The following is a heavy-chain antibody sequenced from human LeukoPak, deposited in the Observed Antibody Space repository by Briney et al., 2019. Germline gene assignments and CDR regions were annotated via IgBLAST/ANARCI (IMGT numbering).Heavy chain of an antibody. CDR1: GLNFSNYW. D-gene: IGHD2-2*01. J-gene: IGHJ5*02. CDR3: AREKGCSRTSCYDYWFDP. V-gene: IGHV3-7*01. CDR2: IKQDGSEK. Sequence: LPGGSLRLSCAASGLNFSNYWMSWVRQAPGKGLEWVANIKQDGSEKYYVDSVKGRFTISRDNAKNSLYLQMNSLRAEDTAVYYCAREKGCSRTSCYDYWFDPWDQGTLVTVSS.